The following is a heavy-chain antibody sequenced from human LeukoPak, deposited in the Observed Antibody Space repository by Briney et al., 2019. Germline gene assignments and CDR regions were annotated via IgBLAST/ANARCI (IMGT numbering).Heavy chain of an antibody. J-gene: IGHJ3*02. CDR1: GFTFDDYA. Sequence: GGSLRLSCAASGFTFDDYAMHWVRQAPGKGLEWVSLISGDGGSTYYADSVKGRFTISGDNSRNSLYLQMNSLRTEDTALYYCAKDRGRRWLQFFDAFDIWGQGTMVTVSS. CDR2: ISGDGGST. CDR3: AKDRGRRWLQFFDAFDI. V-gene: IGHV3-43*02. D-gene: IGHD5-24*01.